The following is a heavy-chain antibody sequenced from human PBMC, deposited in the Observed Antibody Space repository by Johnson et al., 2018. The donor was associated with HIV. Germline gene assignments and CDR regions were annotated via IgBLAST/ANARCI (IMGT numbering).Heavy chain of an antibody. CDR2: IYSGGST. J-gene: IGHJ3*02. CDR3: ARGLLWFGELLEAFDI. D-gene: IGHD3-10*01. V-gene: IGHV3-66*01. CDR1: GFTFSSNY. Sequence: VQLVESGGGLVQPGGSLRLSCAASGFTFSSNYMSWVRQAPGKGLEWVSVIYSGGSTFYADSVKGRFTISRDNSKNTLYLQMNSLTTEDTAVYYCARGLLWFGELLEAFDIWGQGTMVTVSS.